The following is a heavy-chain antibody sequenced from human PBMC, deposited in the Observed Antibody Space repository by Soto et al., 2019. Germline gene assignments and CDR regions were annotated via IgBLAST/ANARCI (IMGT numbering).Heavy chain of an antibody. CDR1: GYTLTELS. CDR2: FDPEDGET. V-gene: IGHV1-24*01. Sequence: GASVKVSCKVSGYTLTELSMHWVRQAPGKGLEWMGGFDPEDGETIYAQKFQGRVTMTEDTSTDTAYMELSSLRSEDTAVYYCATGRAGAGWYGGYYYYGMDAWGQGTTVTVSS. CDR3: ATGRAGAGWYGGYYYYGMDA. J-gene: IGHJ6*02. D-gene: IGHD6-19*01.